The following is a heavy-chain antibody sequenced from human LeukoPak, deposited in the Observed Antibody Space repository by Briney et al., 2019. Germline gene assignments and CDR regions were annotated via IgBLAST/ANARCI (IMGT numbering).Heavy chain of an antibody. Sequence: SETLSLTCTVSGDSISNHYWTWIRQPPGKGLEWIGYIYYSGITDYNPSLRGQVTMSLDTSKNQFSLKLNSLTAADTAVYYCARVMLGYYYGSGNYGSFDTWGQGTLVTVSS. D-gene: IGHD3-10*01. CDR3: ARVMLGYYYGSGNYGSFDT. CDR2: IYYSGIT. J-gene: IGHJ5*02. CDR1: GDSISNHY. V-gene: IGHV4-59*11.